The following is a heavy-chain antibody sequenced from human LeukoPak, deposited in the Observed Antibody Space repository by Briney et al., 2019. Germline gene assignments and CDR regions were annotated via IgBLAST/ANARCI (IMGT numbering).Heavy chain of an antibody. CDR1: GFTFSNYN. CDR2: ISRSSSYI. CDR3: ARTGITVAPPFDY. V-gene: IGHV3-21*01. J-gene: IGHJ4*02. D-gene: IGHD4-23*01. Sequence: GGSLRLSCAASGFTFSNYNMHWVRQAPGKGLEWVSSISRSSSYIYYADSVKGRFTISRDNAKNSLYLQMTSLRAEDTAVYYCARTGITVAPPFDYWGQGTLVTVSS.